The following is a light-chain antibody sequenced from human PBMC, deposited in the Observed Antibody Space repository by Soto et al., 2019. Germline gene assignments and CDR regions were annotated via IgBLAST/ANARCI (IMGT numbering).Light chain of an antibody. V-gene: IGKV3-15*01. J-gene: IGKJ2*01. Sequence: EIVMTQSPATLSVSPGDRATLSCTASQSVNSDLAWYQQKPGQAPRLLISDASTRATGIPARFSGSGSGTEFTLTISSLQSEDFALYYCHQYNSWPPGTFGQGTKVDIK. CDR2: DAS. CDR1: QSVNSD. CDR3: HQYNSWPPGT.